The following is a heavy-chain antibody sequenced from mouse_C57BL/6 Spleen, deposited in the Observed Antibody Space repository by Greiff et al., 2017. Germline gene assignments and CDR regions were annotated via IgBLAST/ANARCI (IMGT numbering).Heavy chain of an antibody. CDR2: INPNNGGT. V-gene: IGHV1-18*01. CDR1: GYTFTDYN. J-gene: IGHJ2*01. CDR3: ARVSTMVTTFDY. Sequence: VQLQQSGPELVKPGASVKIPCKASGYTFTDYNMDWVKQSHGKSLEWIGDINPNNGGTIYNQKFKGKATLTVDKSSSTAYMELRSLTSEDTAVYYCARVSTMVTTFDYGGQGTTLTVSS. D-gene: IGHD2-2*01.